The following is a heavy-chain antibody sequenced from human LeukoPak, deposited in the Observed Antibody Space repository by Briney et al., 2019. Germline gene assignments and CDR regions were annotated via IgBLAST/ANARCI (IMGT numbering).Heavy chain of an antibody. Sequence: ASVKVSCKASGYTFTTYAINWVRQAPGQGLGWMGWINTHTGNPTYAQGFTGRFVFSLDTSVSTAYLQISSLKADDTTVYYCARDSGGGNGDYWGQGTLVTVSS. CDR2: INTHTGNP. V-gene: IGHV7-4-1*02. J-gene: IGHJ4*02. D-gene: IGHD4-23*01. CDR1: GYTFTTYA. CDR3: ARDSGGGNGDY.